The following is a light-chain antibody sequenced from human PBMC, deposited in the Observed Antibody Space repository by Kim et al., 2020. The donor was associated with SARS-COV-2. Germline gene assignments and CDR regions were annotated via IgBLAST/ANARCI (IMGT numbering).Light chain of an antibody. Sequence: EIVMTQSPATLSVSPGETVTLSCRASQSVCNKLAWYQHKPGQAPRLLMSGASTRAAGIPARFSGSGSGTEFTLTISSLQSEDFAVYYCQQCECLYTFGQVTKLEI. CDR2: GAS. CDR3: QQCECLYT. V-gene: IGKV3-15*01. CDR1: QSVCNK. J-gene: IGKJ2*01.